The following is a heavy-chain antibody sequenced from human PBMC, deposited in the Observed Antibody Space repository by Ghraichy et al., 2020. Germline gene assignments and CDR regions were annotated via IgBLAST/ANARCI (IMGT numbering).Heavy chain of an antibody. D-gene: IGHD2-21*01. CDR1: GFSFSLYW. V-gene: IGHV3-74*01. CDR3: VSFVVEQA. Sequence: GSLRLSCEASGFSFSLYWMHWVRQAPGKGLLWVSHIDGDGGVTSYVDSVKGRFTISRDNAKNTLYLQMNSLRAEDTAVYYCVSFVVEQAWGQGTLVTVSS. J-gene: IGHJ5*02. CDR2: IDGDGGVT.